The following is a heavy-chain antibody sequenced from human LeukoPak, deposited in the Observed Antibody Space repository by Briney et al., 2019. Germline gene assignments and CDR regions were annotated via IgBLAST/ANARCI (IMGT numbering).Heavy chain of an antibody. CDR3: VRGGPSTWS. CDR2: INDDGSDT. V-gene: IGHV3-74*01. Sequence: GGSLRLSCAASGFTFNLYWMHWVRQVPGKRPVWVSRINDDGSDTIYADSVRGRFTISRDDAKNTVYLQMNNLRAEDTAVYYCVRGGPSTWSWGQGTLVTVSS. D-gene: IGHD2-15*01. J-gene: IGHJ5*02. CDR1: GFTFNLYW.